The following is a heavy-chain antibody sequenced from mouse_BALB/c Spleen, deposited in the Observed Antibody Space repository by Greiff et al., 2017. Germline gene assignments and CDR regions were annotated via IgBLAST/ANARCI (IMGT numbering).Heavy chain of an antibody. J-gene: IGHJ3*01. CDR3: ARSDTTPGRFAY. CDR1: GYTFTEYT. CDR2: INPNNGGT. D-gene: IGHD1-1*01. Sequence: VQLQQSGPELVTPGASVKISCTTSGYTFTEYTMHWVKQSHGKSLEWIGGINPNNGGTSYNEKFKGQATLTVDKSYSTAYMELRRLTSEDSAVYYCARSDTTPGRFAYWGQGTLVTVSA. V-gene: IGHV1-18*01.